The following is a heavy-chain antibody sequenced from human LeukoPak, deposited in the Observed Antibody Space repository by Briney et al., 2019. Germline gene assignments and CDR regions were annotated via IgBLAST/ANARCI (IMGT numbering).Heavy chain of an antibody. V-gene: IGHV4-39*01. CDR2: IYYSGST. Sequence: SETLSLTCTVSGGSIGSSRYYWGWIRQPPGKGLEWIGSIYYSGSTYYNPSLKSRVTISVDTSKNQFSLKLSSVTAADTAVYYCAKNYGSGKDAFDIWGQGTMVTVSS. CDR1: GGSIGSSRYY. J-gene: IGHJ3*02. D-gene: IGHD3-10*01. CDR3: AKNYGSGKDAFDI.